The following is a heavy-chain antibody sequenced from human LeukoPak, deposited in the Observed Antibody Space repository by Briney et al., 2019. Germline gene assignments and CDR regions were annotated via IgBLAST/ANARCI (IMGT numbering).Heavy chain of an antibody. CDR3: ARVIGYCSSTSCFGYFDY. CDR1: GGSIGSSNYY. CDR2: IYYSGST. J-gene: IGHJ4*02. Sequence: PSETLSLTCTVSGGSIGSSNYYWVWIRQPPGKGLEWIGSIYYSGSTYYHPSLESRVTTSVDTSKNQLSLKLSSVTAADTAVYYCARVIGYCSSTSCFGYFDYWGQGTLVTVSS. D-gene: IGHD2-2*01. V-gene: IGHV4-39*07.